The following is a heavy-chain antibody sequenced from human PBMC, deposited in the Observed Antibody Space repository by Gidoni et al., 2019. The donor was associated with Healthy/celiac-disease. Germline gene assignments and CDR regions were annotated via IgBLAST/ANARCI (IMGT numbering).Heavy chain of an antibody. D-gene: IGHD3-10*01. CDR1: GFTFRSYW. CDR2: IKQDGSEK. V-gene: IGHV3-7*01. CDR3: ARPRGSWNYNWFDP. J-gene: IGHJ5*02. Sequence: EVQLVESGGGLVQPGGSLRLSCAASGFTFRSYWMSWVRQAPGKGLEWVANIKQDGSEKYYVDSVKGRFTISRDNAKNSLYLQMNSLRAEDTAVYYCARPRGSWNYNWFDPWGQGTLVTVSS.